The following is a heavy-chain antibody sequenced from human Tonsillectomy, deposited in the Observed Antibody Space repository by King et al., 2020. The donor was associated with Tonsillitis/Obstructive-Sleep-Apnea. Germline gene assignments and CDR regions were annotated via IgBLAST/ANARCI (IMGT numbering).Heavy chain of an antibody. J-gene: IGHJ5*02. CDR3: ARDESLLRSVSGWFDP. Sequence: VQLVESGAEVKKPGASVKVSCKASGYTSTGYYIHWVRQAPGQGLEWVGRINPNSGDTNYAQKFQGRVTMTRDTSVSTAYMELSRLRSDDSAVDYCARDESLLRSVSGWFDPWGQGTLVTVSS. CDR1: GYTSTGYY. D-gene: IGHD3-3*01. V-gene: IGHV1-2*06. CDR2: INPNSGDT.